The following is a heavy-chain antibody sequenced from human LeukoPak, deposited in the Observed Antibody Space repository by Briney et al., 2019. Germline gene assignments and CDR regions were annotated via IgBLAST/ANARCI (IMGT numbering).Heavy chain of an antibody. CDR3: ARRGYCSGGSCYFFDY. CDR1: GGSISSYY. V-gene: IGHV4-59*08. D-gene: IGHD2-15*01. CDR2: IYYSGST. J-gene: IGHJ4*02. Sequence: SETLSLTCTVSGGSISSYYWSWIRQPPGKGLEWIGYIYYSGSTNYNPSLKSRVTISVDTSKNQCSLKLSSVTAADTAVYYCARRGYCSGGSCYFFDYWGQGTLVTVSS.